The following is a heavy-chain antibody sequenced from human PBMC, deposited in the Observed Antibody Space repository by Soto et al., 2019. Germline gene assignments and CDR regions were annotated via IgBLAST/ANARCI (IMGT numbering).Heavy chain of an antibody. J-gene: IGHJ4*02. CDR1: GFTFSSYA. D-gene: IGHD1-1*01. CDR3: AKALGNWNDGGYFDY. Sequence: EVQLLESGGGLVQPGESLRLSCAASGFTFSSYAMSWVRQAPGKGLEWVAAFSRSGEITYYADSVKGRFTISRDNSKNTLYLQMDSLRTEDTAVYYCAKALGNWNDGGYFDYWGQGTLVTVSS. V-gene: IGHV3-23*01. CDR2: FSRSGEIT.